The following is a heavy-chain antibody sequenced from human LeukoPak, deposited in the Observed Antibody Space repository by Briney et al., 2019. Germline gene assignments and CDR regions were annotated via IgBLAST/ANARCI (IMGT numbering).Heavy chain of an antibody. CDR3: AGEYYGSGSYYHWFDP. CDR2: IYYSGST. CDR1: GYSISSGYY. Sequence: SETLSLTCTVSGYSISSGYYWGWIRQPPGKGLEWIGYIYYSGSTNYSPSLKSRVTISVDTSKNQFSLKLSSVTAADTAVYYCAGEYYGSGSYYHWFDPWGQGTLVTVSS. J-gene: IGHJ5*02. V-gene: IGHV4-61*01. D-gene: IGHD3-10*01.